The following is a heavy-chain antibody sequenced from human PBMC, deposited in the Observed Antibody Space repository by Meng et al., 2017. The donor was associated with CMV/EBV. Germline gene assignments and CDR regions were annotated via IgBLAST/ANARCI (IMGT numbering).Heavy chain of an antibody. CDR3: TRRSSSNDY. V-gene: IGHV3-73*01. CDR2: IRSKANSYAT. J-gene: IGHJ4*02. CDR1: GFTFSGSA. D-gene: IGHD6-6*01. Sequence: GESLKISCAASGFTFSGSAMHWVRQASGKGLEWVGRIRSKANSYATAYAASVKGRFTISRDDSKITAYLQMNSLKTEDTAVYYCTRRSSSNDYWGQGTLVTVSS.